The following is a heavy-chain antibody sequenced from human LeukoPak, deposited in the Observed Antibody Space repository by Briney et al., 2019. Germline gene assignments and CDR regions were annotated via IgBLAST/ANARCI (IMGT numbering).Heavy chain of an antibody. Sequence: GGSLRLSCAASGFTFSSYGMHWIRQAPGKGLEWVAFIRYDGSNKYYADSVKGRFTISRDNSKNTLYLQMNSLRAEDTAVYYWAKDLAYWGSNYYYYGMDVWGQGTTVTVSS. J-gene: IGHJ6*02. CDR3: AKDLAYWGSNYYYYGMDV. D-gene: IGHD7-27*01. CDR2: IRYDGSNK. CDR1: GFTFSSYG. V-gene: IGHV3-30*02.